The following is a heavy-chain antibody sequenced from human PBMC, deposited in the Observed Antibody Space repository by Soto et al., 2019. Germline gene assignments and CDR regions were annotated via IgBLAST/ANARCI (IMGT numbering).Heavy chain of an antibody. V-gene: IGHV1-69*13. J-gene: IGHJ4*02. CDR3: ARSYRDGYNFDY. CDR1: GGTFSSYA. Sequence: SVKVSCKASGGTFSSYAISWVRQAPGQGLEWMGGIIPIFGTANYAQKFQGRVTITADESTSTAYMELSSLRSEDTAVYYCARSYRDGYNFDYWGQGTLVTVSS. D-gene: IGHD5-12*01. CDR2: IIPIFGTA.